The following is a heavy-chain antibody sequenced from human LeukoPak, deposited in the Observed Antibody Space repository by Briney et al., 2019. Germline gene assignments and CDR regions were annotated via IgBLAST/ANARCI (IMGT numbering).Heavy chain of an antibody. V-gene: IGHV4-34*01. D-gene: IGHD1-1*01. CDR2: INHSGST. CDR3: ASRPPNWNETALNWFDP. J-gene: IGHJ5*02. CDR1: GGSFSGYY. Sequence: PSETLSLTCAVYGGSFSGYYWSWIRQPPGKGLEWIGEINHSGSTNYNPSLKSRVTISVDTSKNQFSLKLSSVTAADTAVYYCASRPPNWNETALNWFDPWGQGTLVTVSS.